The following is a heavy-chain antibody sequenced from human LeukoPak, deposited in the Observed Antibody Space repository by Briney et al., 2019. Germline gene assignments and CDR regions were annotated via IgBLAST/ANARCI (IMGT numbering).Heavy chain of an antibody. CDR1: GFTFSSLA. CDR3: AKDHFGDHYFDY. V-gene: IGHV3-23*01. D-gene: IGHD3-10*01. Sequence: GGSLRLSCAASGFTFSSLAITWVRQAPGKGLEWVSTIGGSGGVTYYADSVKGRFTISRDNSRSALYLQMNSLRAEDTAIYYCAKDHFGDHYFDYWGQGTLVTVSS. CDR2: IGGSGGVT. J-gene: IGHJ4*02.